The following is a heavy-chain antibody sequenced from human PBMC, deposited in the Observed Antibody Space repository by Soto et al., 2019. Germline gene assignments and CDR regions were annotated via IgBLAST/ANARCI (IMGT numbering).Heavy chain of an antibody. CDR1: GFTFSSYG. V-gene: IGHV3-33*01. CDR2: IWYDGSNK. J-gene: IGHJ6*02. Sequence: QVQLVESGGGVVQPGRSLRLSCAASGFTFSSYGMHWVRQAPGKGLEWVAVIWYDGSNKYYADSVKGRFTISRANSRNPLYLQMNSLRAEDTAVYHCARAEQLVPGPYYGMDVWGQGTTVTVS. CDR3: ARAEQLVPGPYYGMDV. D-gene: IGHD6-13*01.